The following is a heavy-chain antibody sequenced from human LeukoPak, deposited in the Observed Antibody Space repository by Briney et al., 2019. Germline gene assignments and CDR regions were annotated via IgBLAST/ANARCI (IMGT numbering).Heavy chain of an antibody. V-gene: IGHV3-23*01. Sequence: PGGSLRLSCAASGFTFDHYAMSWVRQAPGKGLEWVSAISGSGGSTYYADSVKGRFTISRDNSKNTLYLQMNSLRAEDTAVYYCAKRASGSSGFDYWGQGTLVTVSS. D-gene: IGHD6-19*01. CDR2: ISGSGGST. J-gene: IGHJ4*02. CDR3: AKRASGSSGFDY. CDR1: GFTFDHYA.